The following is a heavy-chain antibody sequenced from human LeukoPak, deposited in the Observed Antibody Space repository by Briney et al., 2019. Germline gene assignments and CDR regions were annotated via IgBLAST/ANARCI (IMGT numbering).Heavy chain of an antibody. V-gene: IGHV5-51*01. Sequence: GESLKISCKGSGYSFTSYWSGWVRQMPGKGLEGMGIICPGDSDTRYSPSFQGQVTISADKSISTAYLQWSSLKASDTAMYYCGLVPAAMPDGNWFDPWGQGTLVTVSS. J-gene: IGHJ5*02. CDR1: GYSFTSYW. CDR3: GLVPAAMPDGNWFDP. D-gene: IGHD2-2*01. CDR2: ICPGDSDT.